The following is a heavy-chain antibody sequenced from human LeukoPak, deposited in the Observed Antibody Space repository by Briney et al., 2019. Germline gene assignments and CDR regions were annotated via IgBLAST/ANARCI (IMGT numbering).Heavy chain of an antibody. CDR2: IKEDGSEK. CDR1: GFSFSTYW. CDR3: ARAVGSSGWYDAFDI. V-gene: IGHV3-7*01. J-gene: IGHJ3*02. D-gene: IGHD6-19*01. Sequence: PGGSLKLSCVASGFSFSTYWMSWVRQAPGKGLEWVANIKEDGSEKYYVDSVKGRFTISRDNAKNSLYLQMNSLRAEDTAVYYCARAVGSSGWYDAFDIWGQGTMVTVSS.